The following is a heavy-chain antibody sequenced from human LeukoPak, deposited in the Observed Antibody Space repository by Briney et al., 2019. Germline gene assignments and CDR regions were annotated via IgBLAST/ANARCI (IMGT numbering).Heavy chain of an antibody. V-gene: IGHV3-15*01. D-gene: IGHD3-10*01. J-gene: IGHJ4*02. CDR1: GFTLSRHG. CDR3: TTDPARGIRGY. CDR2: IKRKINGGTI. Sequence: GGSLRLSCAPSGFTLSRHGMLWVRQAPGKGLEWVGRIKRKINGGTIDYAAPVKGRFTTSRDDSKNTLYLQMDSLKIEDTAVYYCTTDPARGIRGYWGQGTLVTVSS.